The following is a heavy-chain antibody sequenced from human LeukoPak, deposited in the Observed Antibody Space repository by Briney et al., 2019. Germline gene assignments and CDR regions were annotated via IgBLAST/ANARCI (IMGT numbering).Heavy chain of an antibody. V-gene: IGHV1-69*13. CDR3: ARDSYYYDSSGYYGPFDY. D-gene: IGHD3-22*01. J-gene: IGHJ4*02. Sequence: SVKVSCKASGGTFSSYAISWVRQAPGQGLEWMGGIIPIFGTANYAQKLQGRVTITADESTSTAYMELSSLRSEDTAVYYCARDSYYYDSSGYYGPFDYWGQGTLVTVSS. CDR2: IIPIFGTA. CDR1: GGTFSSYA.